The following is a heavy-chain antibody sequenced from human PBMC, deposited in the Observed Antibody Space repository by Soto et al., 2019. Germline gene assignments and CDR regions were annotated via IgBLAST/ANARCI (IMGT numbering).Heavy chain of an antibody. CDR1: GGTFSSYT. J-gene: IGHJ4*02. D-gene: IGHD5-12*01. V-gene: IGHV1-69*02. CDR2: IIPILGIA. Sequence: SVKVSCKASGGTFSSYTISWVRQAPGQGLEWMGRIIPILGIANYAQKFQGRVTITADKSTSTAYMELSSLRSEDTAVYYCASSIAPYSGYDGPFDYWGQGTLVTVSS. CDR3: ASSIAPYSGYDGPFDY.